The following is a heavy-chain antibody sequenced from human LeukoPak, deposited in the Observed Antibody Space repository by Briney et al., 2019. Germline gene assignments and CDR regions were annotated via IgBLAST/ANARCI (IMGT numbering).Heavy chain of an antibody. V-gene: IGHV3-48*01. CDR1: GFTFSSYS. D-gene: IGHD3-3*01. J-gene: IGHJ5*02. Sequence: GGSLRLSCAASGFTFSSYSMNWVRQAPGKGLEWVSYISSSSSTIYYADSVKGRFTISRDNAKNSLYLQMNGLRAEDTAVYYCARGVDFWSGYYYNWFDPWGQGTLVTVSS. CDR2: ISSSSSTI. CDR3: ARGVDFWSGYYYNWFDP.